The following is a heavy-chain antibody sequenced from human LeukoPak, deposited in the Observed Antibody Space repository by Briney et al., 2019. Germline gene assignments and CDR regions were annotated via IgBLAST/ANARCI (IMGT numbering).Heavy chain of an antibody. D-gene: IGHD2-8*01. V-gene: IGHV4-34*01. CDR2: IKHSGSS. J-gene: IGHJ6*03. CDR3: ARGTHGVSMPYYYYYYIDV. CDR1: GGSFSGYY. Sequence: PSETLSLTCAVYGGSFSGYYWSWIRPPPGKGLEWIGEIKHSGSSNYNPSLKSRVTISVDTSKNQFSLKLSSVTAADTAVYYCARGTHGVSMPYYYYYYIDVWAKGTTVSVSS.